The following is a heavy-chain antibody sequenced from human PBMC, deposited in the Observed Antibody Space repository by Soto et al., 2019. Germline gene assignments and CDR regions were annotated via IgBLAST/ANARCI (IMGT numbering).Heavy chain of an antibody. J-gene: IGHJ4*02. V-gene: IGHV3-30*02. CDR3: TIVRVADSALDH. CDR2: MSYDGSDT. D-gene: IGHD3-10*02. CDR1: GFIFSNNG. Sequence: PGGSLRLSCGGSGFIFSNNGMHWVGRTPGKGLEWVAFMSYDGSDTFYADSVKGRFTISRDNSKNTLFLHMSNLRAEDTAMYYCTIVRVADSALDHWGQGTLVTVSS.